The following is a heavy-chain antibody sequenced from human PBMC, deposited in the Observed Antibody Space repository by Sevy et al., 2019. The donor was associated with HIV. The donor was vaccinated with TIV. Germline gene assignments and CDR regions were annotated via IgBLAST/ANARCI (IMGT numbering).Heavy chain of an antibody. D-gene: IGHD5-12*01. Sequence: GESLKISCVASGFTYSMNWVRQAPGKGLEWVSYISDSSATIHYADSVKGRFTISRDNAKNSLYPQMNTLRAEDTAVYYCASQRGGYERLYYFDSWGQGTLVTVSS. J-gene: IGHJ4*02. CDR3: ASQRGGYERLYYFDS. CDR1: GFTYS. CDR2: ISDSSATI. V-gene: IGHV3-48*01.